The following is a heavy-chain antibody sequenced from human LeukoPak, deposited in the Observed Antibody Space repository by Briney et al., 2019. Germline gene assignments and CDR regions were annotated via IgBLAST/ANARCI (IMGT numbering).Heavy chain of an antibody. Sequence: PSETLSLTCTVSGGSISSYYWSWLRQPPGKGLEWIGYIYYSGSTNYNPSLKSRVTISVDTSKNQFSLKLSSVTAADTAVYYCARDRRLGPKWLLGYYYYMDVWGKGTTVTVSS. D-gene: IGHD3-22*01. CDR3: ARDRRLGPKWLLGYYYYMDV. J-gene: IGHJ6*03. CDR2: IYYSGST. V-gene: IGHV4-59*01. CDR1: GGSISSYY.